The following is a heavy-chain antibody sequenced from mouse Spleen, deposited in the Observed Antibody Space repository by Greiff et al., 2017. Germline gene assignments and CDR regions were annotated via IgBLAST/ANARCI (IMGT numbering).Heavy chain of an antibody. CDR1: GYTFTSYW. CDR2: IHPNSGST. CDR3: ARPTMRAFDY. D-gene: IGHD2-10*01. J-gene: IGHJ2*01. V-gene: IGHV1-64*01. Sequence: QVQLKQPGAELVKPGASVKLSCKASGYTFTSYWMHWVKQRPGQGLEWIGMIHPNSGSTNYNEKFKSKATLTVDKSSSTAYMQLSSLTSEDSAVYYCARPTMRAFDYWGQGTTLTVSS.